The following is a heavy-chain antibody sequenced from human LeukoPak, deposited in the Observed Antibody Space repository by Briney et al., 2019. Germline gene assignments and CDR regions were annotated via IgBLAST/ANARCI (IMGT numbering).Heavy chain of an antibody. V-gene: IGHV4-59*12. Sequence: NPSETLSLTCTVSGGSISSYFWSWIRQPPGKGLEWIGYIYYSGSTNYNPSLKSRVTISVDTSKNQFSLKLSSVTAADTAVYYCARLPGATSNVDYWGQGTLVTVSS. CDR2: IYYSGST. CDR1: GGSISSYF. J-gene: IGHJ4*02. D-gene: IGHD1-26*01. CDR3: ARLPGATSNVDY.